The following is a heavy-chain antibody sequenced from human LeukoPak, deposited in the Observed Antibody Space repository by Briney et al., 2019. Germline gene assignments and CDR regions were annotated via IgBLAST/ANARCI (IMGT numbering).Heavy chain of an antibody. CDR1: GFTFSSYE. V-gene: IGHV3-21*05. D-gene: IGHD3-22*01. Sequence: GGSLRLSCAASGFTFSSYEMNWVRQAPGKGLEWVSYISSSSSYIYYADSVKGRFTISRDNAKNSLYLQMNSLRAEDTAVYYCARNKAPADYDSSGYDAFDIWGQGTMVTVSS. CDR2: ISSSSSYI. J-gene: IGHJ3*02. CDR3: ARNKAPADYDSSGYDAFDI.